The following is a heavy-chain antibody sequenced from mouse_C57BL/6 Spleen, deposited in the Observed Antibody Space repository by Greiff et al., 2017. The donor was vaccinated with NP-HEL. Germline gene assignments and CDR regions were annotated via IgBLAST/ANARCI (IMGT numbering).Heavy chain of an antibody. V-gene: IGHV1-52*01. CDR3: AKGGGQREGAVGY. CDR2: IDPSDSET. CDR1: GYTFTSYW. Sequence: QVQLKQPGAELVRPGSSVKLSCKASGYTFTSYWMNWVKQRPIQGLEWIGNIDPSDSETHYNQKFKDKATLTVDKSSSTAYMQLRSLTSEYSAVYDCAKGGGQREGAVGYRGQGTSVTVSS. J-gene: IGHJ4*01. D-gene: IGHD1-1*02.